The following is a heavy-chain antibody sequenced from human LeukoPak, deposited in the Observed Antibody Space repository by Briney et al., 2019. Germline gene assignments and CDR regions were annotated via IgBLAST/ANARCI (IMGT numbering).Heavy chain of an antibody. Sequence: PGGSLRLSCAASGFTFSDYYMSWIRQAPGKGLEWVSVITGSGGSTNYADSVKGRFTISRDNSKNTLYLQMNSLRAEDTAVYYCAKSRLWEILLSSDAFDIWGQGTMVTVSS. CDR3: AKSRLWEILLSSDAFDI. CDR1: GFTFSDYY. CDR2: ITGSGGST. V-gene: IGHV3-23*01. D-gene: IGHD1-26*01. J-gene: IGHJ3*02.